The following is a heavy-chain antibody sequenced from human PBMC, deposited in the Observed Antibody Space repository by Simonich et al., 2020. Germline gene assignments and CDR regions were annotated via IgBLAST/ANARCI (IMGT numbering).Heavy chain of an antibody. Sequence: QLQLQESGPGLVKPSETLSLTCTVSGGSISSSSYYWGWIRQPPGKGLGWIGSIYYSGSTYYNPSIKSRVTISVDTSKNQFSLKLSSVTAADTAVYYCARWAYSGSYFDYWGQGTLVTVSS. D-gene: IGHD6-6*01. V-gene: IGHV4-39*01. CDR3: ARWAYSGSYFDY. CDR2: IYYSGST. CDR1: GGSISSSSYY. J-gene: IGHJ4*02.